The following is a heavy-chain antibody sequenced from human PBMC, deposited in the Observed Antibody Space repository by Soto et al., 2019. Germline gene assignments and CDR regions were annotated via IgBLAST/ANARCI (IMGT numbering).Heavy chain of an antibody. CDR1: GHSISTSSYY. CDR3: ARHDWSRFYGMDA. Sequence: PSETLSLTCTVSGHSISTSSYYWGWIRQSPGKGLEWIGSLYYSGTTYYNPSLKSRVTISVDTSKNQFSLRAYSVTAADTAVYYCARHDWSRFYGMDAWGQGTTVTVSS. D-gene: IGHD2-2*01. J-gene: IGHJ6*02. V-gene: IGHV4-39*01. CDR2: LYYSGTT.